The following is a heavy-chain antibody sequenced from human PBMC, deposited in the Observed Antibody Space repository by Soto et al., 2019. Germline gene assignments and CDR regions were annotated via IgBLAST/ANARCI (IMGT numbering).Heavy chain of an antibody. V-gene: IGHV3-23*01. CDR1: GFTFSSYA. J-gene: IGHJ6*02. D-gene: IGHD4-17*01. CDR3: AKVISTTVVTVSYYYYGMDV. CDR2: ISGSGGST. Sequence: GGSLRLSCAASGFTFSSYAMSWVRQAPGKGLEWVSAISGSGGSTYYADSVKGRFTISRDNSKNTLYLQMNSLRAEDTAVYYCAKVISTTVVTVSYYYYGMDVWGQGTTVTV.